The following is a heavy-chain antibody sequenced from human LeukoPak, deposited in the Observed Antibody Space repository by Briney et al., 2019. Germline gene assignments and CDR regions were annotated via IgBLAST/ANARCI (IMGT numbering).Heavy chain of an antibody. D-gene: IGHD1-26*01. J-gene: IGHJ6*03. CDR3: ARHTRGSYYYYYYMDV. CDR2: IYPGDSDT. Sequence: GESLKISSKGSGYSFTSYWIGWVRQMPGKGLEWMGIIYPGDSDTRYSPSFQGQVTISADKSISTAYLQWSSLKASDTAMYYCARHTRGSYYYYYYMDVWGKGTTVTVSS. V-gene: IGHV5-51*01. CDR1: GYSFTSYW.